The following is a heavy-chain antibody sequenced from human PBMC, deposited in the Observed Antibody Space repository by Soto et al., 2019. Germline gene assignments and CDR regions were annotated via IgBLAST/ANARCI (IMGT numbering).Heavy chain of an antibody. V-gene: IGHV3-48*02. D-gene: IGHD2-21*02. CDR2: ISSSSDKT. J-gene: IGHJ4*02. CDR1: GFSFSDRS. Sequence: RGSLRLSCVGSGFSFSDRSMNWVRQAPGKGLQWVSYISSSSDKTYYADSVKGRFTVSRDNAKNALFLQMNSLRDDDTATYFCARLPKGSLVTAWGQGTRVTVSS. CDR3: ARLPKGSLVTA.